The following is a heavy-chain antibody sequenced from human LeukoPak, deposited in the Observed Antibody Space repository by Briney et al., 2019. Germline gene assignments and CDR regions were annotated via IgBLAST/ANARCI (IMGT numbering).Heavy chain of an antibody. D-gene: IGHD3-10*01. J-gene: IGHJ4*02. V-gene: IGHV4-59*01. Sequence: PSETLSLTCTVSGGSISYYYWSWIRQPPGKGLEWIGYIDYSGRTNYIPSLKSRVTISRDTSKKQFSLKLGSVTAADTAVYYCGRGPWVGESFKIDYWGQGILVTVSS. CDR3: GRGPWVGESFKIDY. CDR1: GGSISYYY. CDR2: IDYSGRT.